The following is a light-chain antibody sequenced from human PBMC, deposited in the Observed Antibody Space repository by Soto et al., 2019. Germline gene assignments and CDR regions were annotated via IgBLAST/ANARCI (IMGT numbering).Light chain of an antibody. CDR2: DVS. J-gene: IGLJ1*01. CDR3: SSYPSSSTLPYV. CDR1: SSDVGGYNY. V-gene: IGLV2-14*01. Sequence: QSVLAQPASVSGSPGQSITISCTGTSSDVGGYNYVSWYQQHPGKAPKLMIYDVSNRPSGVSNRFSGSKSGNTASLTISGLQAEDEADYYCSSYPSSSTLPYVFGPGTKVTVL.